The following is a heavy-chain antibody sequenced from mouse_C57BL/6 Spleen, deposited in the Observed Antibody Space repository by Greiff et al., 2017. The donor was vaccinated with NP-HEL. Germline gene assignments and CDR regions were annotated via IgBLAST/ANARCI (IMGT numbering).Heavy chain of an antibody. CDR2: IDPSDSYT. CDR3: ARGPTTVVAYYAMDY. V-gene: IGHV1-59*01. J-gene: IGHJ4*01. Sequence: QVQLQQPGAELVRPGTSVKLSCKASGYTFTSYWMHWVKQRPGQGLEWIGVIDPSDSYTNYNQKFKGKATLTVDTSSSTAYMQLSSLTSEDSAVYYWARGPTTVVAYYAMDYWGQGTSVTVSS. CDR1: GYTFTSYW. D-gene: IGHD1-1*01.